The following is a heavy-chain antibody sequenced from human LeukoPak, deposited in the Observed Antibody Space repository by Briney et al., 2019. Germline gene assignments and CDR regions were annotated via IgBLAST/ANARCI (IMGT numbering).Heavy chain of an antibody. D-gene: IGHD5-12*01. Sequence: SETLSLTCTVSGGSISSYYWTWIRQPPGKGLEWIGYIYYRGSTNYNPSLKSRVTISVDTSKNQFSLKLSSVTAADTAIYYCATSHSGYDYWFDPWGQGTLVTVSS. CDR2: IYYRGST. CDR3: ATSHSGYDYWFDP. CDR1: GGSISSYY. J-gene: IGHJ5*01. V-gene: IGHV4-59*01.